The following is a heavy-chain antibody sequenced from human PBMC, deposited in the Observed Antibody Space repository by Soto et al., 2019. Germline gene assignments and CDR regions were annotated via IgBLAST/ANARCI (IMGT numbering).Heavy chain of an antibody. Sequence: PGGSLRLSCAASGFTFSSYSMNWVRQAPGKGLEWVSYISSGSGTIYYTDSVKGRFTISRDNAKNSLYPQMNSLRDEDTAVYYCAREGGITIHGPGLGGAFDGIDVWGQGTPVTVSS. CDR3: AREGGITIHGPGLGGAFDGIDV. V-gene: IGHV3-48*02. CDR2: ISSGSGTI. CDR1: GFTFSSYS. D-gene: IGHD3-3*01. J-gene: IGHJ6*02.